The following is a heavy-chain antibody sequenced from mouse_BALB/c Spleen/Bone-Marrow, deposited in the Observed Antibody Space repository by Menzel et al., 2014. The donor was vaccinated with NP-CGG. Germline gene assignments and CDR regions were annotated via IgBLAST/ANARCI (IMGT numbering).Heavy chain of an antibody. Sequence: EVQLQESGPELVMPGASVKIPCKTSGYTFTDYTLHWVKQSHGKSLEWIGGVNPNIGGTSYNQKFKDKASLTVNKSSTTAYMELRSLTSEDSAVYYCARGRWYYWGQGTTLTVSS. CDR1: GYTFTDYT. CDR3: ARGRWYY. D-gene: IGHD2-3*01. V-gene: IGHV1-18*01. J-gene: IGHJ2*01. CDR2: VNPNIGGT.